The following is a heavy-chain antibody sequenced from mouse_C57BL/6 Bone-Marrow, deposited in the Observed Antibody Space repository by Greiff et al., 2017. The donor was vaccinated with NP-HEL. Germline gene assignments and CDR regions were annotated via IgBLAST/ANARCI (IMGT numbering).Heavy chain of an antibody. Sequence: VQLQQSGAELVRPGASVKLSCTASGFNIKDDYMHWVKQRPEQGLEWIGWLDPENGDTEYASKFQGKATITADTSSNTAYLQLSSLTSEDTAVYYCTTPPFDYWGQGTTLTVSS. CDR1: GFNIKDDY. V-gene: IGHV14-4*01. J-gene: IGHJ2*01. CDR2: LDPENGDT. CDR3: TTPPFDY.